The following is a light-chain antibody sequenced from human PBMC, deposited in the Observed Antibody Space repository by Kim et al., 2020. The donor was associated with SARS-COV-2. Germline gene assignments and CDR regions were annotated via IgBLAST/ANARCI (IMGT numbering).Light chain of an antibody. V-gene: IGLV2-11*01. CDR3: CSYAGSYSVWV. CDR1: SSGVGGYNY. CDR2: DVS. J-gene: IGLJ3*02. Sequence: QAVTISCTGTSSGVGGYNYVSWYQQHPGKAPKLMIYDVSKRPSGVIDRFSGSKSGNTASLTISGLQSEDEADYYCCSYAGSYSVWVFGGGTQLTVL.